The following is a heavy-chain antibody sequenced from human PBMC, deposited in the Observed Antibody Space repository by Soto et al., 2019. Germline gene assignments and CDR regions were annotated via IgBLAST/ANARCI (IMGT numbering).Heavy chain of an antibody. V-gene: IGHV4-34*01. D-gene: IGHD3-22*01. Sequence: SETLSLTCAVYGGSFSDTYWNWFRQPPGKGLEWIGEINHNTNTIYNPSLTSRVTISVDTSKNQFSLKLSSVTAAGTAVYYCARGSYYYDSSGYYHYWGHGTLVTVSS. CDR3: ARGSYYYDSSGYYHY. J-gene: IGHJ4*01. CDR1: GGSFSDTY. CDR2: INHNTNT.